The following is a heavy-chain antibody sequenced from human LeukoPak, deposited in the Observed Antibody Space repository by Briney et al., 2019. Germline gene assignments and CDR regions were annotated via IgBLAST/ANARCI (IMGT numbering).Heavy chain of an antibody. D-gene: IGHD3-22*01. V-gene: IGHV3-23*01. Sequence: PGGSLRLSCAASGFTFSSYAMSWARQAPGKGLEWVSAISGSGGSTYYADSVKGRFTISRDNSKNTLYLQMNSLRAEDTAVYYCAKGTDSSGYYPERSFDYWGQGTLVTVSS. J-gene: IGHJ4*02. CDR3: AKGTDSSGYYPERSFDY. CDR1: GFTFSSYA. CDR2: ISGSGGST.